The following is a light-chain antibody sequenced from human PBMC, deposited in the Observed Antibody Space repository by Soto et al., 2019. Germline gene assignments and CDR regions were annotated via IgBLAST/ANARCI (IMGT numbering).Light chain of an antibody. Sequence: QSALTQPPSASGSPGQSVTICCTGTSSDIGAYNYVSWYQQHPGKAPKLMIHEVSKRPSGVPDRFSGSKSGNKASLTVSGLQAEDEADYYCSSYAGSNDRWVFGAGTQLTVL. V-gene: IGLV2-8*01. CDR3: SSYAGSNDRWV. CDR2: EVS. J-gene: IGLJ3*02. CDR1: SSDIGAYNY.